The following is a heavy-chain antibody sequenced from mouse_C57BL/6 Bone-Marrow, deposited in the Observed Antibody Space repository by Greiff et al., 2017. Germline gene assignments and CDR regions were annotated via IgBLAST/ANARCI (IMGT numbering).Heavy chain of an antibody. D-gene: IGHD2-4*01. Sequence: EVQLQQSGPELVKPGASVKISCKASGYSFTAYNMNWVKQSNGKSLEWIGVINPNHGTTNYNQKFKGKATLTVDKSSSTAYMQLNSLTSEDSAVYFCARDYDYDYAMDYWGQGTSVTVSS. CDR3: ARDYDYDYAMDY. V-gene: IGHV1-39*01. CDR2: INPNHGTT. J-gene: IGHJ4*01. CDR1: GYSFTAYN.